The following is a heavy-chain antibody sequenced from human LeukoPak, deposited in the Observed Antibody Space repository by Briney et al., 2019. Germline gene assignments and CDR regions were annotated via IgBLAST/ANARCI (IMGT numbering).Heavy chain of an antibody. J-gene: IGHJ4*02. CDR1: GGSISSYY. CDR3: ARAHPYYDSSGYPLTKYYFDY. Sequence: PSETLSLTCTVSGGSISSYYWSWIRQPAGKGLEWIGRIYTSGSTNYNPSLKSRVTMSVDTSKNQFSLKLSSVTAADTAVYYCARAHPYYDSSGYPLTKYYFDYWGQGTLVTVSS. D-gene: IGHD3-22*01. CDR2: IYTSGST. V-gene: IGHV4-4*07.